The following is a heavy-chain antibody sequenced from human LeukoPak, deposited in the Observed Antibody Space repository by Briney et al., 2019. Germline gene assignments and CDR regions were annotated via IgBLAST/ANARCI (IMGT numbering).Heavy chain of an antibody. CDR3: ARGIVVVIGTSYYFDY. CDR1: GFTVSSNY. D-gene: IGHD3-22*01. J-gene: IGHJ4*02. V-gene: IGHV3-53*05. CDR2: IYSGGST. Sequence: GGSLRLSCAASGFTVSSNYMSWVRQAPGKGLEWVSIIYSGGSTFYADSVKGRFTISRDNSKNTLYLQMNSLRAEDTAVYYCARGIVVVIGTSYYFDYWGQGTLVTVSS.